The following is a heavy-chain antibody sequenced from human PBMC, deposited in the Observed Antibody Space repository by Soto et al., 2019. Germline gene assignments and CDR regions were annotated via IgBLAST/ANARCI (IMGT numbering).Heavy chain of an antibody. J-gene: IGHJ3*02. CDR1: GGSISSYY. D-gene: IGHD3-22*01. Sequence: SETLSLTCTVSGGSISSYYWSWIRQPPGKGLEWIGYIYYSGSTNYNPSLKSRVTISVDTSKNQFSLKLSSVTAADTAVYYCARDRTYYYDSSGYYRNDAFDIWGQGTMVTVSS. CDR3: ARDRTYYYDSSGYYRNDAFDI. V-gene: IGHV4-59*01. CDR2: IYYSGST.